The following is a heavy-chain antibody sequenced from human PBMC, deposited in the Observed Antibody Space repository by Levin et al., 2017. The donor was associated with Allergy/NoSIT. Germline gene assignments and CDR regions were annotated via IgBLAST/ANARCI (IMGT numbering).Heavy chain of an antibody. J-gene: IGHJ6*02. V-gene: IGHV3-21*01. CDR1: GFTFSSYS. CDR3: ARAKTTVTSFYYYYYGMDV. D-gene: IGHD4-11*01. CDR2: ISSSSSYI. Sequence: GGSLRLSCAASGFTFSSYSMNWVRQAPGKGLEWVSSISSSSSYIYYADSVKGRFTISRDNAKNSLYLQMNSLRAEDTAVYYCARAKTTVTSFYYYYYGMDVWGQGTTVTVSS.